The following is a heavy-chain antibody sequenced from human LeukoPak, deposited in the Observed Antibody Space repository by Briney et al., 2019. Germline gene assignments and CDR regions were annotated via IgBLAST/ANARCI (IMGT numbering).Heavy chain of an antibody. J-gene: IGHJ3*01. CDR1: GFTFNNYA. V-gene: IGHV3-30*04. D-gene: IGHD6-13*01. Sequence: GGSLRLSCAASGFTFNNYAMHWVRQAPGEGLEWVAVISRDGSVQYYADSVKGRLTISRDNSQSTLYLHMNSLSTEDTALYYCARAVPAPGTPENAFDVWGQGTMVTASS. CDR2: ISRDGSVQ. CDR3: ARAVPAPGTPENAFDV.